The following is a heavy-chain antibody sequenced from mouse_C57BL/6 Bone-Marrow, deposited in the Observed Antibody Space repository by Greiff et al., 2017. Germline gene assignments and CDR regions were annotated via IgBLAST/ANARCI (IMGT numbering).Heavy chain of an antibody. CDR1: GFTFSSYG. J-gene: IGHJ3*01. CDR3: ARHQLLRSEWFAY. CDR2: ISSGGSYT. Sequence: EVKLMESGGDLVKPGGSLKLSCAASGFTFSSYGMSWVRQTPDKRLEWVATISSGGSYTYYPDSVKGRFTISRDNAKNTLYLQLSSLKSEDTAMYYCARHQLLRSEWFAYWGQGTLVTVSA. D-gene: IGHD1-1*01. V-gene: IGHV5-6*01.